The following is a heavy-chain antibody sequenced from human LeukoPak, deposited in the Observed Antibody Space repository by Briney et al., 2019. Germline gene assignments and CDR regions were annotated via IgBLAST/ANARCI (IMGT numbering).Heavy chain of an antibody. Sequence: ASVKVSCKASGYTFTSYAMHWVRQAPGQRLEWMGWINAGNGNTKYAQKLQGRVTMTTDTSTSTAYMELRSLRSDDTAVYYCAREEGTTVTTVPEQDAFDIWGQGTMVTVSS. CDR1: GYTFTSYA. CDR3: AREEGTTVTTVPEQDAFDI. D-gene: IGHD4-11*01. CDR2: INAGNGNT. V-gene: IGHV1-3*01. J-gene: IGHJ3*02.